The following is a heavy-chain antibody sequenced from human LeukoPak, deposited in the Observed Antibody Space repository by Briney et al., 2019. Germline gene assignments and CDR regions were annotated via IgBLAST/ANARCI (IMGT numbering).Heavy chain of an antibody. J-gene: IGHJ4*02. CDR2: ISSSGSTI. Sequence: GGSLRLSCAASGFTFSSYEMNWVRQAPGKGLEWVSYISSSGSTIYYADSVKGRFTISRDNAKNSLYLQMNSLRAEDTVVYYCARGAPYSSSWYLYYDSSGPDYWGQGTLVTVSS. V-gene: IGHV3-48*03. D-gene: IGHD3-22*01. CDR3: ARGAPYSSSWYLYYDSSGPDY. CDR1: GFTFSSYE.